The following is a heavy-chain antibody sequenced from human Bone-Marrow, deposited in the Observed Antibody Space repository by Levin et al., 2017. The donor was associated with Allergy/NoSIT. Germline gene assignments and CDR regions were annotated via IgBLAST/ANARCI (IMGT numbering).Heavy chain of an antibody. CDR2: IYYSGST. V-gene: IGHV4-61*01. Sequence: PSETLSLTCTVSGGSVSSGSYYWSWIRQPPGTGLEWIGYIYYSGSTNYNPSLKSRVTISVDTSKNQFSLKLSSVTAADTAVYYCARDGSRGGLNYWGQGTLVTVSS. CDR1: GGSVSSGSYY. CDR3: ARDGSRGGLNY. J-gene: IGHJ4*02. D-gene: IGHD2-2*01.